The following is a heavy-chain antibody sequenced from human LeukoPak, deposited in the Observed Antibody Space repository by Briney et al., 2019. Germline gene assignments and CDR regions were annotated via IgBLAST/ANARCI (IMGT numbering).Heavy chain of an antibody. CDR1: GFTFHDYA. Sequence: GGSLRLSCTASGFTFHDYAMHWVRQAPGKGLEWVSTINTGDITFYANSVKGRFTISRDNAKNTVYLQMNSLRAEDTAVYYCARGWLRFPDYGGQGTLVTVSS. V-gene: IGHV3-20*04. J-gene: IGHJ4*02. D-gene: IGHD5-12*01. CDR3: ARGWLRFPDY. CDR2: INTGDIT.